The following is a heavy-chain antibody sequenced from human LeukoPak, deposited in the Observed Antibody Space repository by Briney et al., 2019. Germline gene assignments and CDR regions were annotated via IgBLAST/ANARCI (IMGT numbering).Heavy chain of an antibody. Sequence: GGSLRLSCAASGFTFSNYAMSWVRQAPGKGLEWVSVIYSGGSTYYADSVKGRFIISRDNSKNTLYLQMNSLRVEDTAVYYCARRPDYGGTPTFDYWGQGTLVTVSS. V-gene: IGHV3-66*01. J-gene: IGHJ4*02. CDR2: IYSGGST. CDR3: ARRPDYGGTPTFDY. D-gene: IGHD4-23*01. CDR1: GFTFSNYA.